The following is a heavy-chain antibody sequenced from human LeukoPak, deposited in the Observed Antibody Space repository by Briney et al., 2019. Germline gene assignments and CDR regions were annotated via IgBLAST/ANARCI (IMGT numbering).Heavy chain of an antibody. CDR2: ISGDGGST. V-gene: IGHV3-43*02. Sequence: GGSLRLSCAASGFTFDDYAMHWVRQAPGKGLEWVSLISGDGGSTYYADSVKGRFTISRDNSKNSLYLQMNSLRTEDTALYYCAKVPYDILTMPEFDYWGQGTLVTVSS. D-gene: IGHD3-9*01. CDR3: AKVPYDILTMPEFDY. CDR1: GFTFDDYA. J-gene: IGHJ4*02.